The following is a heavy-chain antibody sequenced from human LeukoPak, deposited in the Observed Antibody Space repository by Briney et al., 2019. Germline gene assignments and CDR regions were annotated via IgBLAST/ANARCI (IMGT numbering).Heavy chain of an antibody. CDR3: AGGTYYYDSSGYYSNWFDP. J-gene: IGHJ5*02. CDR2: INHSGST. V-gene: IGHV4-34*01. D-gene: IGHD3-22*01. Sequence: PSETLSLTCAVYGGSFSGYYWSWIRQPPGKGLEWIGEINHSGSTNYNPSLKSRVTISVDTPKNQFSLKLSSVTAADTAVYYCAGGTYYYDSSGYYSNWFDPWGQGTLVTVSS. CDR1: GGSFSGYY.